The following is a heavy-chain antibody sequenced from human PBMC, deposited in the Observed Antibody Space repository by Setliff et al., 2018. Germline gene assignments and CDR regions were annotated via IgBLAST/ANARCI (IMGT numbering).Heavy chain of an antibody. Sequence: ASVKVSCKASGYTFTSYGLTWVRQAPGQGPEWMGWISTYNGKTKYAEKVQGRVTMSTDTSTSTAYMELRSLRSDDTAVYFCARAGKYFDDTSCYYYDMDFYFYMAVWGKGTTVPFS. CDR3: ARAGKYFDDTSCYYYDMDFYFYMAV. V-gene: IGHV1-18*01. CDR2: ISTYNGKT. CDR1: GYTFTSYG. D-gene: IGHD3-22*01. J-gene: IGHJ6*03.